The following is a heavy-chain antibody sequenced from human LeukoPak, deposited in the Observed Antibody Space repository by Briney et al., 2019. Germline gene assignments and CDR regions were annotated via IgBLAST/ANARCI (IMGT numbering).Heavy chain of an antibody. CDR2: IKQDGSEK. J-gene: IGHJ4*02. CDR3: AREGLMIVETD. D-gene: IGHD3-22*01. CDR1: GFTFSTYW. V-gene: IGHV3-7*01. Sequence: GGSLRLSCAASGFTFSTYWMTWVRQAPGKGLEWVANIKQDGSEKYYVDSVEGRFTISRDNAKNSLYLQMNSLRAKDTAVYYCAREGLMIVETDWGQGTLVTVSS.